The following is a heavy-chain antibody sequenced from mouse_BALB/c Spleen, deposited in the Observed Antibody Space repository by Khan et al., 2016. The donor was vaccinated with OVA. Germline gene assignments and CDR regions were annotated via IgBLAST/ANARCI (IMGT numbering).Heavy chain of an antibody. J-gene: IGHJ4*01. V-gene: IGHV3-2*02. D-gene: IGHD1-1*01. CDR2: ISYSGST. CDR3: TRMTYCGYAVDY. Sequence: VQLKQSGPGLVKPSQSLSLTCTVTGYSITTNYAWDWIRQFPGNKLEWMGYISYSGSTSYNPSLKSRISITRDTSKNQFFLQLNPLTTEDTATYYCTRMTYCGYAVDYWGQGTSVTVSA. CDR1: GYSITTNYA.